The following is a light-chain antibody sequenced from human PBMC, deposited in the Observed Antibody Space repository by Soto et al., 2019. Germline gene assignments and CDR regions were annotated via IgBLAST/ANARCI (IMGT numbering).Light chain of an antibody. CDR3: QVWDGISDHVV. J-gene: IGLJ3*02. Sequence: SYELTQPPSVSVAPGKTARITCGGNNIGSKSVHWYQQKPGQAPVLVIYYDFDRPSGIPERFSGSNAGNTATLSITRVEAGDEADYYCQVWDGISDHVVFGGGTKLTVL. CDR2: YDF. V-gene: IGLV3-21*04. CDR1: NIGSKS.